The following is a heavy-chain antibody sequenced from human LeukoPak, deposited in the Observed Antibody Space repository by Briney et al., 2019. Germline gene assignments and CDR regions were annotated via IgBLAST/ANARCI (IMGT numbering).Heavy chain of an antibody. Sequence: SETLSLTCTVSGGSITNYYWSWIRQPPGKGLEWIGNIYDSGSTNYNPSLKSRVTISVDTSKNHSSLKLTSVTAADTAVYYCARMVPGWNFDYWGQGTLVTVSS. V-gene: IGHV4-59*08. J-gene: IGHJ4*02. CDR2: IYDSGST. CDR3: ARMVPGWNFDY. D-gene: IGHD6-19*01. CDR1: GGSITNYY.